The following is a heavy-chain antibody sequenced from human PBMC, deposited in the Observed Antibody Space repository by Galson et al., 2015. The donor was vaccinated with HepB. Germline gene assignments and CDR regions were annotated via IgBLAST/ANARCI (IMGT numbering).Heavy chain of an antibody. J-gene: IGHJ4*02. CDR2: IGSSSSVI. D-gene: IGHD3-3*01. Sequence: SLRLSCAASGFTFSTYGMNWVRQAPGKGLEWVSYIGSSSSVIYYADSVEGRFTISRDNAENSLFLQMNSLRDEDTAVYYCARDNWSDEGLIDYWGQGTLVTVSS. CDR3: ARDNWSDEGLIDY. CDR1: GFTFSTYG. V-gene: IGHV3-48*02.